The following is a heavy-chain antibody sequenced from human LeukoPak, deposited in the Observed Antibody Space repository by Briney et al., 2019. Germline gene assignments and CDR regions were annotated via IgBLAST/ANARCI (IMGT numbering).Heavy chain of an antibody. CDR3: ARTPVAGTSRIDWFDP. CDR2: MNPNSGNT. V-gene: IGHV1-8*01. CDR1: GYTFTSYD. J-gene: IGHJ5*02. D-gene: IGHD6-19*01. Sequence: ASVKVSCKASGYTFTSYDINWVRQATGQGLEWMGWMNPNSGNTGYAQKFQGRVTMTRDTSISTAYMELSSLRSEDTAVYYCARTPVAGTSRIDWFDPWSQGTLVTVSS.